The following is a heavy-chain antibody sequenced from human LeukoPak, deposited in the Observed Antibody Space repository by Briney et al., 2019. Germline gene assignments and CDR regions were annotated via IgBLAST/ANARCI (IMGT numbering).Heavy chain of an antibody. Sequence: PGASVKVSCKASGYTFTSYDINWVRQATGQGLEWIGGIIPIFGTANYAQKFQGRVTITADKSTSTAYMELSSLRSEDTAVYYCARVPNHSYFGEDDGMDVWGKGTTVTVSS. CDR1: GYTFTSYD. J-gene: IGHJ6*04. V-gene: IGHV1-69*06. CDR2: IIPIFGTA. CDR3: ARVPNHSYFGEDDGMDV. D-gene: IGHD3-10*01.